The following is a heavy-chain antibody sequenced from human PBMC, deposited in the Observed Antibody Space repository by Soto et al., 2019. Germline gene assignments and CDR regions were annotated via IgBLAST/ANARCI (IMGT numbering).Heavy chain of an antibody. V-gene: IGHV3-30-3*01. D-gene: IGHD5-18*01. CDR3: ARELIQLRVKTFDY. CDR2: ISYDGSNK. Sequence: GGSLRLSCAASGFTFSSYAMHWVRQAPGKGLEWVAVISYDGSNKYYADSVKGRFTISRDNSKNTLYLQMNSLRAEDTAVYYCARELIQLRVKTFDYWGQGTLVTVSS. CDR1: GFTFSSYA. J-gene: IGHJ4*02.